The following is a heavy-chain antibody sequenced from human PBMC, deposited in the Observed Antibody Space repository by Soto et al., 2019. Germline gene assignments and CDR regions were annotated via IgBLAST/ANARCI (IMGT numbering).Heavy chain of an antibody. V-gene: IGHV3-48*02. Sequence: PGGSLRLSCAASGLTLSSHSMTWVRQAPGKGLEWLLYISSHTNTIYSSDSVMGRFTISRDNAKSSLSLQMNSLRDEDTAVYYCARIGLGAHWYFDLWGRGTLVTVSS. CDR3: ARIGLGAHWYFDL. J-gene: IGHJ2*01. D-gene: IGHD3-10*01. CDR1: GLTLSSHS. CDR2: ISSHTNTI.